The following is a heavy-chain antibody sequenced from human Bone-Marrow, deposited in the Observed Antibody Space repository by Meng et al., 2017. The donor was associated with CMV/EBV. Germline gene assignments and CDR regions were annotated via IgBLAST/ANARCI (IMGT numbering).Heavy chain of an antibody. Sequence: ASVKVSCKASGYTFTSYDINWVRQATGQGLEWMGWMNPNSGNTGYAQKFQGRVTMTRDTSISTAYMELSRLRSDDTAVYYCARASAGVHDYWGQGTLVTVSS. CDR3: ARASAGVHDY. J-gene: IGHJ4*02. CDR1: GYTFTSYD. V-gene: IGHV1-8*02. CDR2: MNPNSGNT. D-gene: IGHD3-10*01.